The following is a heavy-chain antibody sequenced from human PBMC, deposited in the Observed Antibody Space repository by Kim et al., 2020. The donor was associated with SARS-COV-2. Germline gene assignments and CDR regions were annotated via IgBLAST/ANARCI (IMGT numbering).Heavy chain of an antibody. V-gene: IGHV3-53*01. CDR2: T. Sequence: TYDADSVKGRFTISRDNSKNTLYLQMNSLRAEDTAVYYCASPQSRDGFDYWGQGTLVTVSS. CDR3: ASPQSRDGFDY. J-gene: IGHJ4*02.